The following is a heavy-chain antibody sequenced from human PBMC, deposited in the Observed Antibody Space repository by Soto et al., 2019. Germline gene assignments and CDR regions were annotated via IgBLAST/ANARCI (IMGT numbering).Heavy chain of an antibody. CDR3: EKNGQPPYYYYGLDV. CDR2: ISGYNGDT. J-gene: IGHJ6*02. CDR1: GYTFTRYG. Sequence: QGHLVQSEAEVKKSGASVKVSCKASGYTFTRYGISWVRQAPGQGLEWMGWISGYNGDTNYAQKFQGRVSMTLDTSTGTAYMELRSLTSDDTAIYYCEKNGQPPYYYYGLDVWGQGTKVTVSS. V-gene: IGHV1-18*01. D-gene: IGHD2-8*01.